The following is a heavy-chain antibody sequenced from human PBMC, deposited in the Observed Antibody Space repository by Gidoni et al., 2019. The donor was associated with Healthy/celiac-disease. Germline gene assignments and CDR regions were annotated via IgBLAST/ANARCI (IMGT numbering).Heavy chain of an antibody. D-gene: IGHD1-26*01. Sequence: QVQLQESGPGLVKPSQTLSLSCTVAGGAISSGSYYWSWIRPPAGQGLEWIGRIYTSGSTNYNPSLKSRVTISVDTSKNQFSLKLSSVTAADTAVYYCSRAPSRHSGSKGIDYWGQGTLVTVSS. CDR1: GGAISSGSYY. V-gene: IGHV4-61*02. CDR2: IYTSGST. J-gene: IGHJ4*02. CDR3: SRAPSRHSGSKGIDY.